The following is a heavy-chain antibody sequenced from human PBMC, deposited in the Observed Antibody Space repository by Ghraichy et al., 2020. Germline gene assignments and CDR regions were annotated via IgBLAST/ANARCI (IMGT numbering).Heavy chain of an antibody. CDR3: ARHRRWDLEITGGMDV. CDR1: GGSISSSSYY. Sequence: SETLSLTCTVSGGSISSSSYYWGWIRQPPGKGLEWIGSIYYSGNTYYNPSLKSRVTISVDTSKNQFSLKLSSVTAADTAVYYCARHRRWDLEITGGMDVWGQGTTVTVSS. D-gene: IGHD1-1*01. CDR2: IYYSGNT. J-gene: IGHJ6*02. V-gene: IGHV4-39*01.